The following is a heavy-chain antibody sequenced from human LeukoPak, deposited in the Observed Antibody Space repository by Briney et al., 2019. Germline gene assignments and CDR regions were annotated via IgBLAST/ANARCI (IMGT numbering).Heavy chain of an antibody. CDR3: ATGPIAARGYFDL. D-gene: IGHD6-6*01. V-gene: IGHV1-24*01. J-gene: IGHJ2*01. CDR1: GYTLTELS. Sequence: ASVKVSCKVSGYTLTELSMHWVRQAPGKGLERMGGFDPEDGETIYAQKFQGRVTMTEDTSTDTAYMELSSLRSEDTAVYYCATGPIAARGYFDLWGRGTLVTVSS. CDR2: FDPEDGET.